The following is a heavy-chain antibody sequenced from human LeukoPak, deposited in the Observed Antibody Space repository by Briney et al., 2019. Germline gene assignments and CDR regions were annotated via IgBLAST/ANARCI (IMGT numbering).Heavy chain of an antibody. V-gene: IGHV1-69*05. CDR3: VIRQALRGRHRAFDP. CDR1: GGTFSNYA. D-gene: IGHD6-25*01. CDR2: IIPMFGTA. Sequence: GAAVTASCKASGGTFSNYAISWVRQAPGQGREWLGGIIPMFGTANYAQKFQGRVTITTEEATTTAYMELISLRSEDTAVYYCVIRQALRGRHRAFDPWGQGTLVTVTS. J-gene: IGHJ5*02.